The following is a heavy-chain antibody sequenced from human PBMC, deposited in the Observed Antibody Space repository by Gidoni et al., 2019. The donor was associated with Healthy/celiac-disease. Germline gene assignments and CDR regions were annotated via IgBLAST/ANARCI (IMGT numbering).Heavy chain of an antibody. Sequence: EVQLLESGGGLVQPGGSLRLSCAASGFTFSSYAMSWVRQAPGKGLEWVSASSGSGGSTYYADSVKGRFTISRDNSKNTLYLQMNSLRAEDTAVYYCATPYYYDSSGSSDAFDIWGQGTMVTVSS. J-gene: IGHJ3*02. V-gene: IGHV3-23*01. D-gene: IGHD3-22*01. CDR1: GFTFSSYA. CDR2: SSGSGGST. CDR3: ATPYYYDSSGSSDAFDI.